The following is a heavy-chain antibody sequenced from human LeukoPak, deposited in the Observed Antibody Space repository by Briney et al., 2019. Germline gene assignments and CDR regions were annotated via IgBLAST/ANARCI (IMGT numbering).Heavy chain of an antibody. J-gene: IGHJ6*02. Sequence: SETLSLTCAVYGGSFSGYYWSRIRQPPGKGLEWIGEINHSGSTNYNPSLKSRVTISVDTSKNQFSLKLSSVTAADTAVYYCARSLKIFRSRSGMDVWGQGTTVTVSS. V-gene: IGHV4-34*01. D-gene: IGHD2-2*01. CDR3: ARSLKIFRSRSGMDV. CDR1: GGSFSGYY. CDR2: INHSGST.